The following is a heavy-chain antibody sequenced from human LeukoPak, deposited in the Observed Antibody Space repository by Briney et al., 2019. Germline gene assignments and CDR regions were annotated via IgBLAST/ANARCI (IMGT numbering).Heavy chain of an antibody. CDR3: AKDRTPIVGATGFEN. Sequence: PGGSLRLSCALSGFTFSSYGMHWVRQAPGKGLEWVAFIRYDGSNEYYADSVKGRFTISRDNSKNTLYLQMNSLRAEDTAVYYCAKDRTPIVGATGFENWGQGTLVTVSS. CDR1: GFTFSSYG. CDR2: IRYDGSNE. D-gene: IGHD1-26*01. V-gene: IGHV3-30*02. J-gene: IGHJ4*02.